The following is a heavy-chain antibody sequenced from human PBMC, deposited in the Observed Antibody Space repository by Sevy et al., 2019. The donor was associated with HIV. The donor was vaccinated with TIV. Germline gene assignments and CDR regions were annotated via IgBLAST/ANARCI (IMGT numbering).Heavy chain of an antibody. J-gene: IGHJ4*01. Sequence: ASVKVSCKASGHTLTDLSMHWVRQAPGKGFEWIGRFDPEDGERIYAQKFQGRVTMTEDTSTDTAYMELSSLGSEDTAVYYCSATREYYSDSYGYFDYWGHGTLVTVSS. V-gene: IGHV1-24*01. D-gene: IGHD3-22*01. CDR1: GHTLTDLS. CDR2: FDPEDGER. CDR3: SATREYYSDSYGYFDY.